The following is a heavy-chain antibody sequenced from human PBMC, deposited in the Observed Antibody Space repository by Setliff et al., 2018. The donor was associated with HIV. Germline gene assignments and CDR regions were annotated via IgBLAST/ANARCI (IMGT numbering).Heavy chain of an antibody. Sequence: PSETLSLTCNVSGGSISSSSYYWGWIRQPPGKGLEWIGSIYYSGSTYYNPPLKSRVTISVDTSKNQFSLKLSSVTAADTAVYYCARGVRIRVVTATYFDYWGQGTLVTVSS. CDR3: ARGVRIRVVTATYFDY. J-gene: IGHJ4*02. D-gene: IGHD3-10*01. CDR2: IYYSGST. CDR1: GGSISSSSYY. V-gene: IGHV4-39*01.